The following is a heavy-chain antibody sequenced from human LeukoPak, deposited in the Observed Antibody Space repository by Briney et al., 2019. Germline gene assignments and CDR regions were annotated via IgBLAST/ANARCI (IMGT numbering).Heavy chain of an antibody. Sequence: SETLSLTCTVSGGSISGSSYYWSWIRQPAGKGLEWIGRIYTSGSTNYNPSLRSRVTMSVDTSKNQFSLKLSSVTAADTAVYYCAGHGSGSYLGAFDIWGQGTMVTVSS. J-gene: IGHJ3*02. V-gene: IGHV4-61*02. CDR1: GGSISGSSYY. CDR2: IYTSGST. D-gene: IGHD3-10*01. CDR3: AGHGSGSYLGAFDI.